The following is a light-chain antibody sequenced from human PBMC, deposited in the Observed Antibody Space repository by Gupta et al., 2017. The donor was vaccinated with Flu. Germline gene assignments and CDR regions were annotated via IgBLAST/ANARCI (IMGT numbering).Light chain of an antibody. CDR1: QSVLYSSNNKNY. CDR3: QQYYSTPLT. V-gene: IGKV4-1*01. Sequence: DIVMTQSPDSLAVHLGERATINCKSSQSVLYSSNNKNYLAWYQQKPGQPPKLLIYWASTRESGVPDRFSGSGSGTDFTLTISSLQAEDVAVYYCQQYYSTPLTFGGGTKVEIK. CDR2: WAS. J-gene: IGKJ4*01.